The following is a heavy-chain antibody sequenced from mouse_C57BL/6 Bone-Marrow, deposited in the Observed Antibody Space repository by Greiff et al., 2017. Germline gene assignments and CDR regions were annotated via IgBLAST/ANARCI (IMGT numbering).Heavy chain of an antibody. CDR3: ARLIYYGNRYAMDY. CDR2: ISTYYGDA. V-gene: IGHV1-67*01. Sequence: VQLQQSGPELVRPGVSVKISCKGSGYTFTDYAMHWVKQSHAKSLEWIGVISTYYGDASYNQKCKGKATMTVDKSSSTSYMELARLTSEDSAVYYCARLIYYGNRYAMDYWGQGTSVTVSS. D-gene: IGHD2-1*01. CDR1: GYTFTDYA. J-gene: IGHJ4*01.